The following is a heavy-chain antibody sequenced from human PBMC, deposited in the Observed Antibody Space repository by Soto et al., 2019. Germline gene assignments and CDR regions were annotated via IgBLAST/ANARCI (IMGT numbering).Heavy chain of an antibody. V-gene: IGHV4-4*02. D-gene: IGHD6-13*01. Sequence: ASETLSLTCTVSGDSLHSDNWWSWVRQSPGKGLEWIGEINHSGSTNYNPSLKSRVTISVDTSKNQFSLKLSSVTAADTAVYYCASRRGSSWYGYNWFDPWGQGTLVTVSS. CDR2: INHSGST. CDR3: ASRRGSSWYGYNWFDP. CDR1: GDSLHSDNW. J-gene: IGHJ5*02.